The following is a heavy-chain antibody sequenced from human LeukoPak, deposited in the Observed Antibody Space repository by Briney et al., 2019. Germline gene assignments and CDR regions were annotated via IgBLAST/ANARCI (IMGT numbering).Heavy chain of an antibody. J-gene: IGHJ4*02. V-gene: IGHV3-43*01. CDR1: GFTFDDYT. Sequence: GGSLRLSCAASGFTFDDYTMHWVRQAPGKGLERVSLISWDGGSTYYADSVKGRFTISRDNSKNSLYLQMNSLRTEDTALYYCAKDKFSGGSGSYYSGYFDYWGQGTLVTVSS. D-gene: IGHD3-10*01. CDR2: ISWDGGST. CDR3: AKDKFSGGSGSYYSGYFDY.